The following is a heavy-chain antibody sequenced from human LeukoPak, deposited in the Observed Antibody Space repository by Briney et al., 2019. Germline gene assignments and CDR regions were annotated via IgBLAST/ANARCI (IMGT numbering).Heavy chain of an antibody. Sequence: GGSLRLSCAATGFTFSSYWMSWVRQAPGKGLEWVANIKQDGSEKYYADSVKGRFTISRDNAKNSLYLQMNSLRAEDTAVYYCARGTIAAAGYYYFDYWGQGTQVTVSS. V-gene: IGHV3-7*04. CDR2: IKQDGSEK. CDR3: ARGTIAAAGYYYFDY. D-gene: IGHD6-13*01. CDR1: GFTFSSYW. J-gene: IGHJ4*02.